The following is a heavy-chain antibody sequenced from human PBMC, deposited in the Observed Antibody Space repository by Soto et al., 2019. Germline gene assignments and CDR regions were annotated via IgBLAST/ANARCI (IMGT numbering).Heavy chain of an antibody. V-gene: IGHV3-21*01. CDR2: ISSSSSYI. D-gene: IGHD3-22*01. CDR1: GFTFSSYS. CDR3: ARVNYYDSSGYRILNWFDP. Sequence: PGGSLRHSCAASGFTFSSYSMNWVRQAPGKWLECVSSISSSSSYIYYADSVKGRFTISRDNAKNSLYLQMNSLRAEDTAVYYCARVNYYDSSGYRILNWFDPWGQGXLVTVSS. J-gene: IGHJ5*02.